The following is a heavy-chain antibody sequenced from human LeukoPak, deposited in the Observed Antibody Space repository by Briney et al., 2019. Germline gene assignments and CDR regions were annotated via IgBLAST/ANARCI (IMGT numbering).Heavy chain of an antibody. CDR2: INPNSGGT. D-gene: IGHD6-19*01. CDR3: ARGSSGWPTGIYYFDY. V-gene: IGHV1-2*06. J-gene: IGHJ4*02. Sequence: ASVKVSCKTSGYAFTNYGISWVRQAPGQGLEWMGRINPNSGGTNYAQKFQGRVTMTRDTSISTAYMELSRLRSDDTAVYYCARGSSGWPTGIYYFDYWGQGTLVTVSS. CDR1: GYAFTNYG.